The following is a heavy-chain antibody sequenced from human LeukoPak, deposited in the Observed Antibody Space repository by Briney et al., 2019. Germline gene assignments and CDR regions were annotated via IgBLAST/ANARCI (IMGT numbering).Heavy chain of an antibody. CDR1: GFTLSNNW. Sequence: GGSLRLSCAASGFTLSNNWMHWVRQAPGKGLVWVSRINGDGSSTSYADSVKGRFTISRDNAKNTLYLQMNSLRAEDTAVYYCARVRGGSGRSYAADAFDIWGQGTMVTVSS. CDR3: ARVRGGSGRSYAADAFDI. D-gene: IGHD1-26*01. V-gene: IGHV3-74*01. J-gene: IGHJ3*02. CDR2: INGDGSST.